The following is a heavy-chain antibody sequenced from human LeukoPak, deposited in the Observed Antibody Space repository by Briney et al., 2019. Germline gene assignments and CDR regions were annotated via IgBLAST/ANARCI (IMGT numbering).Heavy chain of an antibody. CDR2: SSGNDGNT. V-gene: IGHV1-18*01. Sequence: ASVKVSCKTSGYTFTKNGITWVRQAPGQGLEGMGWSSGNDGNTNYAQNFRGRVVMTTDTSTSTAYMELRSLRYDDTAVYYCARVTRHNYFYYVDVWGKGTTVTVSS. CDR1: GYTFTKNG. J-gene: IGHJ6*03. CDR3: ARVTRHNYFYYVDV.